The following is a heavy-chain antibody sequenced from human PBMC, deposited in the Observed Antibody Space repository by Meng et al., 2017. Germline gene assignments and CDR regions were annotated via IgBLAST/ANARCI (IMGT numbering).Heavy chain of an antibody. CDR1: GYNFPDYY. CDR3: ARDEDISAAGKLFGDY. Sequence: QGGLVQSGAEGKKPGASVKVSCKPSGYNFPDYYIHWVRRAPGQGLEWMGRINPKSGDTHYAQKFQARVTMTGDTSISTAYMELSGLRSDDTAMYYCARDEDISAAGKLFGDYWGQGTLVPSPQ. V-gene: IGHV1-2*06. CDR2: INPKSGDT. J-gene: IGHJ4*02. D-gene: IGHD6-25*01.